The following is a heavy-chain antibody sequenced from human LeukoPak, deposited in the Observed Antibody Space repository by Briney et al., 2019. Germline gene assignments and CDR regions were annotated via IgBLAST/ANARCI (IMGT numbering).Heavy chain of an antibody. D-gene: IGHD6-13*01. Sequence: SVKVSCKASGGTFSSYAISWVRQAPGQGLEWMGGIIPIFGTANYAQKFQGRVTITTDESTSTAYMELSSLRSEDTAVYYCARDRIAAAGNFDYWGQGTLVTVSS. V-gene: IGHV1-69*05. CDR1: GGTFSSYA. CDR3: ARDRIAAAGNFDY. J-gene: IGHJ4*02. CDR2: IIPIFGTA.